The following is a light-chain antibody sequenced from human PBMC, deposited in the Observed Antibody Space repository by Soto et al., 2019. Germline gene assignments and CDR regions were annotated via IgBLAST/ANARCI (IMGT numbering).Light chain of an antibody. Sequence: ESELTQSPGTLSLSRGEIATHSCRASQSVSSSYLAWYQQKPGQAPRLLIYGASSRATGIPDRFSGSGSGTDFTLTISRLEPEDFAVYYCQQYGSSPPNTFGGGTKVDIK. CDR1: QSVSSSY. CDR2: GAS. V-gene: IGKV3-20*01. CDR3: QQYGSSPPNT. J-gene: IGKJ4*01.